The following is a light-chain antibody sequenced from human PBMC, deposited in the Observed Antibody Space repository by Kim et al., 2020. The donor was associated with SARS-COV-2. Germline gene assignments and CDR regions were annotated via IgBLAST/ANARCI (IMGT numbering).Light chain of an antibody. Sequence: EIVMTQSPATLSVSPGERVTLSCRASQSVSNNLAWYQHKPGQPPRLLIYGASTRATGVPARFSGSGSGTDFTLTVSSLQSEDFAIYYCRQYNDWPPGDTFGQGTKLEI. CDR1: QSVSNN. CDR3: RQYNDWPPGDT. J-gene: IGKJ2*01. CDR2: GAS. V-gene: IGKV3-15*01.